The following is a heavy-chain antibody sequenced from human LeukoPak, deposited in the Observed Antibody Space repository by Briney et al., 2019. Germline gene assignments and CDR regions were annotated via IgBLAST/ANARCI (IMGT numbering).Heavy chain of an antibody. CDR2: INHSGST. Sequence: SETLSLTCAVYGGSFSGYYWSWIRQPPGKGLEWIGEINHSGSTNYNPSLKSRVTISADTSKNQFSLKLSSVTAADTAVYYCARGRRITMVRGVNFDYWGQGTLVTVSS. CDR3: ARGRRITMVRGVNFDY. CDR1: GGSFSGYY. J-gene: IGHJ4*02. D-gene: IGHD3-10*01. V-gene: IGHV4-34*01.